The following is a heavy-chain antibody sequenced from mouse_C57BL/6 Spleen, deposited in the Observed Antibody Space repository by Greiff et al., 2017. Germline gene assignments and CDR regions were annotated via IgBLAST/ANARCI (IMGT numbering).Heavy chain of an antibody. Sequence: QVQLQQPGAELVKPGASVKMSCKASGYTFTSYWITWVKQRPGQGLEWIGDIYPGSGSTNYNEKFKSKATLTVDTSSSTAYMQLSSLTSEDSAFYYCARAGDGSSPDCFDYWGQGTTLTVSS. V-gene: IGHV1-55*01. CDR3: ARAGDGSSPDCFDY. J-gene: IGHJ2*01. CDR2: IYPGSGST. D-gene: IGHD1-1*01. CDR1: GYTFTSYW.